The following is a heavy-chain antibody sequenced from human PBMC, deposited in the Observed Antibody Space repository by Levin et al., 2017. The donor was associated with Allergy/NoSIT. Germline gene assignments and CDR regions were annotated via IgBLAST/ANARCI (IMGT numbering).Heavy chain of an antibody. D-gene: IGHD1-1*01. Sequence: ASVKVSCKASGGTFSSYAISWVRQAPGQGLEWMGGIIPIFGTANYAQKFQGRVTITADESTSTAYMELSSLRSEDTAVYYCARGGGSNWNDLWRQYYFDYWGQGTLVTVSS. CDR1: GGTFSSYA. CDR3: ARGGGSNWNDLWRQYYFDY. V-gene: IGHV1-69*13. CDR2: IIPIFGTA. J-gene: IGHJ4*02.